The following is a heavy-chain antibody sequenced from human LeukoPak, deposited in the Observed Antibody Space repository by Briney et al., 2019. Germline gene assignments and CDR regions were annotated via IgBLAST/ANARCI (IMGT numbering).Heavy chain of an antibody. D-gene: IGHD4-17*01. CDR1: GFTFSSYA. V-gene: IGHV3-21*01. CDR2: ISRGSDHI. Sequence: GGSLRLSCAASGFTFSSYAMNWVRQAPGKGLEWVSSISRGSDHIFYADSMKGRFTISRDNAKNSLYLQMNSLGAEDTAVYYCARLDYRDSSGQNWFDPWGQGTLVTVSS. CDR3: ARLDYRDSSGQNWFDP. J-gene: IGHJ5*02.